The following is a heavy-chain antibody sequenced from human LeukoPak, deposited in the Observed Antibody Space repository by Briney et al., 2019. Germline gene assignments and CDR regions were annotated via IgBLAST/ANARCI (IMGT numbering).Heavy chain of an antibody. CDR1: GGYISNYY. D-gene: IGHD3-10*01. CDR2: IYHSGST. V-gene: IGHV4-59*08. Sequence: SETLSLTCTVSGGYISNYYWSWIRQPPGKGLEWIGSIYHSGSTYYNPSLKSRATISLDTSKNQFSLKLSSVTAADTAVYYCARVPHMDFGELSLLRFDPWGQGTLVAVSS. CDR3: ARVPHMDFGELSLLRFDP. J-gene: IGHJ5*02.